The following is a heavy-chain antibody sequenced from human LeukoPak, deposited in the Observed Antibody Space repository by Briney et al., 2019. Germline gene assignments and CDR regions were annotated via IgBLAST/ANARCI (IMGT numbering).Heavy chain of an antibody. CDR3: ARGGGYYYDSSGYYYT. J-gene: IGHJ5*02. Sequence: ASVKVSCKASGYTFTSYHITWVRQAPGQGLEWMGWISGYNGNTNYAQKFQGRVSMTTDTSTSTAYMELSSLRSEDTAVYYCARGGGYYYDSSGYYYTWGQGTLVTVSS. CDR1: GYTFTSYH. V-gene: IGHV1-18*01. CDR2: ISGYNGNT. D-gene: IGHD3-22*01.